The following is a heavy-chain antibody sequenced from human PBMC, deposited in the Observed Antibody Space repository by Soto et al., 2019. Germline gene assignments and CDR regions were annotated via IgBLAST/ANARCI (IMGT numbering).Heavy chain of an antibody. D-gene: IGHD4-17*01. J-gene: IGHJ6*03. CDR1: GFTFSSYG. V-gene: IGHV3-30*03. Sequence: PGGSLRLSCAASGFTFSSYGMHWVRQAPGKGLEWVAVISYDGSNKYYADSVKGRFTISRDNSKNTLYLQMNSLRAEDTAVYYCARHGDYVSMDVWGKGTTVTVSS. CDR3: ARHGDYVSMDV. CDR2: ISYDGSNK.